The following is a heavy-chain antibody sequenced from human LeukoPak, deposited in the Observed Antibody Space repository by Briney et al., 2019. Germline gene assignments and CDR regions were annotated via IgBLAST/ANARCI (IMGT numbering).Heavy chain of an antibody. CDR3: AKDDYGDSRWGFDY. V-gene: IGHV3-23*01. CDR2: ISGSGGST. CDR1: GLTFSSYA. D-gene: IGHD4-17*01. Sequence: GGSLRLSCAASGLTFSSYAMSWVRQAPGKGLEWVSTISGSGGSTYYADSVKGRFTISRDNSKNTLYLQMNSLRAEDTAVYYCAKDDYGDSRWGFDYWGQGTLVTVSS. J-gene: IGHJ4*02.